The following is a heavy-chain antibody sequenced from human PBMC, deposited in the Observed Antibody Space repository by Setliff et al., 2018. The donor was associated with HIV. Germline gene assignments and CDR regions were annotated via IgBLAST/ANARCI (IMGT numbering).Heavy chain of an antibody. CDR3: AKDKSYHDYIWGSSVLAY. J-gene: IGHJ4*02. V-gene: IGHV3-30*02. CDR2: MRYDGSNK. CDR1: GFTFSDYD. D-gene: IGHD3-16*01. Sequence: LRLSCAASGFTFSDYDIHWVRQAPGKGLEWVAFMRYDGSNKDYADSVKGRFTISRDNSKNTLFLQMNSLRPEDTAIYYCAKDKSYHDYIWGSSVLAYWGQGTLVTVSS.